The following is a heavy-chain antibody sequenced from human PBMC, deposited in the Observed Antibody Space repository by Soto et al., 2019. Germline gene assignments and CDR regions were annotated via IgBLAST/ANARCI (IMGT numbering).Heavy chain of an antibody. CDR2: VNASGRST. CDR3: AREEKRSDAVSYSVYFQR. CDR1: GYILTAYS. J-gene: IGHJ1*01. V-gene: IGHV1-46*04. Sequence: RASVKVACKASGYILTAYSMHWVRQTPGQGLEWMGVVNASGRSTNYAQRLQGRITMTRDTSTSTVYMDLKFLTSEDTAVYYSAREEKRSDAVSYSVYFQRWRQATLVSVSS. D-gene: IGHD1-26*01.